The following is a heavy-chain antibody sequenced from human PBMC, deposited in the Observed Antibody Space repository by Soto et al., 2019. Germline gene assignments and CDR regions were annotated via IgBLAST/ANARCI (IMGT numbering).Heavy chain of an antibody. CDR2: ISGSGGRT. CDR3: AKFPLHLSSSHGGFDH. V-gene: IGHV3-23*01. CDR1: GFTFSSYA. Sequence: EVQLLESGGGLVQPGGSLRLSCAASGFTFSSYAMSWVRQAPGKGLEWVSAISGSGGRTYYADSVKGRFTMSRDNSKKTRYRQMTSLRAEDTAVHYCAKFPLHLSSSHGGFDHWGQGTLVTVST. J-gene: IGHJ4*02. D-gene: IGHD6-6*01.